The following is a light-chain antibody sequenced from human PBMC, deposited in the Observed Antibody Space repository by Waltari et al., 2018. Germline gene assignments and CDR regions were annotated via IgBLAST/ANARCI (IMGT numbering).Light chain of an antibody. V-gene: IGKV1-39*01. CDR3: QQSYRIPPT. CDR1: QSISNF. CDR2: GAS. Sequence: DIQMTQSQSALSASVGDRVPITCRASQSISNFLIWYQQKPGKAPKLLIYGASTLQTVVPSRFSGSGSGTDFTLTISSVQPEDFAAYYCQQSYRIPPTFGGGTKVEI. J-gene: IGKJ4*01.